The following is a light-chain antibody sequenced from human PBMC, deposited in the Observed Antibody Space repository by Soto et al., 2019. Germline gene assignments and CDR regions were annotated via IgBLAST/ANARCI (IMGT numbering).Light chain of an antibody. J-gene: IGKJ1*01. CDR2: KAS. CDR3: QYWDDYSWT. V-gene: IGKV1-5*03. Sequence: DIQMTQSPSTLSASVGDRVTITCRAGQSITDWLAWYQQKPGKAPKFLIYKASNLEGGVPSRFSGSGSRTEFTLTISSVQPDDFATYYCQYWDDYSWTFGQGTKVEIK. CDR1: QSITDW.